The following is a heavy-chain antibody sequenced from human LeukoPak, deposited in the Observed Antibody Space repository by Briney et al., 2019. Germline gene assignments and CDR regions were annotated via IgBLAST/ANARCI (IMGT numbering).Heavy chain of an antibody. D-gene: IGHD3-22*01. J-gene: IGHJ4*02. CDR3: ARHSGGYYSRFDY. V-gene: IGHV4-59*08. CDR1: GGSISSYY. Sequence: PSETLSLTCTVSGGSISSYYWSWIRQPPGKGLEWIGYIYYSGSTNYNPSLKSRVTISVDTSKNQFSLKLSSVTAADTAVYYCARHSGGYYSRFDYWGQGTLVTVSS. CDR2: IYYSGST.